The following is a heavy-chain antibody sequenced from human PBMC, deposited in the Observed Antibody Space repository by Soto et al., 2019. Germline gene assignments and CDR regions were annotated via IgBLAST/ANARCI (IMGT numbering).Heavy chain of an antibody. J-gene: IGHJ4*02. CDR3: GRVVVRTMGYFDY. CDR1: GYTFTSYG. Sequence: QVQLVQSGAEVKKPGASVKVSCKASGYTFTSYGISWVRQAPGQRLEWMGWISAYNGNTNYAQKLQGRVNMTTDTYMTTAYMVLRSLRSEDKAVNYCGRVVVRTMGYFDYWGQGTQVTVSS. D-gene: IGHD2-15*01. CDR2: ISAYNGNT. V-gene: IGHV1-18*01.